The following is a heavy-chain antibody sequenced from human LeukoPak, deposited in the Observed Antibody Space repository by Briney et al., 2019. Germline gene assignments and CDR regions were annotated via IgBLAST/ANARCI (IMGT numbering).Heavy chain of an antibody. CDR2: IYYSGST. J-gene: IGHJ3*02. Sequence: SETLSLTCTVSGGSISSGGYYWSWIRQHPGKGLEWIGYIYYSGSTYYNPSLKSRVTISVDTSKNQFSLKLSSVTAADTAVYYCARRGSGYYDSREAFDIWSQGTMVTVSS. V-gene: IGHV4-31*03. CDR1: GGSISSGGYY. D-gene: IGHD3-22*01. CDR3: ARRGSGYYDSREAFDI.